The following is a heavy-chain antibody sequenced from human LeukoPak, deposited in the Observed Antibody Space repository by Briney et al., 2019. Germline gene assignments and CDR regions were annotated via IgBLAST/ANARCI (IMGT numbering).Heavy chain of an antibody. CDR3: ATGRYDILTGPPYNWFDP. CDR1: GYTFTGYY. D-gene: IGHD3-9*01. Sequence: ASVKVSCKASGYTFTGYYMHWVRQAPGKGLEWMGGFDPEDGETIYAQKFQGRVTMTEDTSTDTAYMELSSLRSEDTAVYYCATGRYDILTGPPYNWFDPWGQGTLVTVSS. CDR2: FDPEDGET. J-gene: IGHJ5*02. V-gene: IGHV1-24*01.